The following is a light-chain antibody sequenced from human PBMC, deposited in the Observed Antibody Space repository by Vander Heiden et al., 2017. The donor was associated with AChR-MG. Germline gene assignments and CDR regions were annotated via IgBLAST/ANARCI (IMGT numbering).Light chain of an antibody. CDR3: SSYASSITVV. CDR2: NVD. Sequence: SALTQPAAASGPRGLSITISCTGASRDVSCFKYVSWYQQYPGRAPKLMIYNVDNRPSGVSNRFSGSKSGHTASLTISSLQAEDEADYYCSSYASSITVVFGGGTKLTVL. J-gene: IGLJ2*01. CDR1: SRDVSCFKY. V-gene: IGLV2-14*01.